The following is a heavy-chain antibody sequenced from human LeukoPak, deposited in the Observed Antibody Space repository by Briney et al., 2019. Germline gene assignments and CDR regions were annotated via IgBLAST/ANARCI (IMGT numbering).Heavy chain of an antibody. D-gene: IGHD1-20*01. Sequence: PSETLSLTCTVSGGSISSGGYYWSWIRQPPGKGLEWIGYIYHSGSTYYNPSLKSRVTISVDRSKNQFSLKLSSVTAADTAVYYCARASITGSNDAFDIWGQGTMVTVSS. CDR1: GGSISSGGYY. J-gene: IGHJ3*02. CDR2: IYHSGST. V-gene: IGHV4-30-2*01. CDR3: ARASITGSNDAFDI.